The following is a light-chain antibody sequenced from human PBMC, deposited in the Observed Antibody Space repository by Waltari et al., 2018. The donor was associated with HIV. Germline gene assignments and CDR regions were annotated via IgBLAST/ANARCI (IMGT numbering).Light chain of an antibody. CDR1: QPVSSW. V-gene: IGKV1-12*01. J-gene: IGKJ1*01. Sequence: DIEMTQSPSSVSASLGDTLTITCRASQPVSSWLTCYQQRPGKSPEVLIFATSILQTGVPSRFSGRGSGTNFTLTISSLQPEDFATYYCQQASSFPWTFGQGTKVEVK. CDR2: ATS. CDR3: QQASSFPWT.